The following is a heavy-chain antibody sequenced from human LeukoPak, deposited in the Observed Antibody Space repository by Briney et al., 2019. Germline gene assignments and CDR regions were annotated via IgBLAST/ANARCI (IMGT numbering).Heavy chain of an antibody. J-gene: IGHJ4*02. CDR3: ARDGESSSWYNYFDY. CDR1: GFTFSDYY. D-gene: IGHD6-13*01. Sequence: GGSLRLSCAASGFTFSDYYMSWIRQAPGKGLEWVSYISSSGSTIYYADSVKGRFTIPRDNAKNSLYLQMNSLRAEDTAVYYCARDGESSSWYNYFDYWGQGTLVTVSS. CDR2: ISSSGSTI. V-gene: IGHV3-11*04.